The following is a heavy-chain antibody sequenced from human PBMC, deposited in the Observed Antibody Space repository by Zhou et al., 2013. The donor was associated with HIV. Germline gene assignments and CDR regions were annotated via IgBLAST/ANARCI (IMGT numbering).Heavy chain of an antibody. D-gene: IGHD3-3*01. CDR2: INPNNGVT. V-gene: IGHV1-2*02. Sequence: QVQLVQSGAEVKKPGASVKVSCKASGYTFTGYYMHWVRQAPGQGLEWMGWINPNNGVTNYAQKFQGRVTMTRDTSISTAYMELSRLRSDDTAVYYCARTRFLEWLLDMDLWGKGPRSPSP. CDR3: ARTRFLEWLLDMDL. J-gene: IGHJ6*03. CDR1: GYTFTGYY.